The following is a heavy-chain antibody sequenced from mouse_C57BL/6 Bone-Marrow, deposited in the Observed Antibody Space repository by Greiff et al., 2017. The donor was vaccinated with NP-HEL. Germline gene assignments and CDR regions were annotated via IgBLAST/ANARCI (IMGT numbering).Heavy chain of an antibody. CDR1: GYTFTSYW. CDR2: IDPSDSYP. J-gene: IGHJ1*03. D-gene: IGHD1-1*01. Sequence: QVQLQQPGAELVRPGTSVKLSCKASGYTFTSYWMHWVKQRPGQGLEWIGVIDPSDSYPNYNQKFKGKATLTVDTSSSTAYMQLSSLTSEDSAVYYCARYYGDVWGTGTTVTVSS. CDR3: ARYYGDV. V-gene: IGHV1-59*01.